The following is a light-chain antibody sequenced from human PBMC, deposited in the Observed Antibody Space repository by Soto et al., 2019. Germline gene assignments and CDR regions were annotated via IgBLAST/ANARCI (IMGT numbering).Light chain of an antibody. Sequence: DIVMSQTPLSLSVTPGQPASISCRSSQSLLSSGGETYLFWYLQRPGQSQQLLIYEVSNRISAVPDRFSGSGSGTDVTLKISRVEAEEAGVYDGMKSTQLPLTVGNGKRLEIK. CDR2: EVS. J-gene: IGKJ5*01. CDR1: QSLLSSGGETY. V-gene: IGKV2D-29*02. CDR3: MKSTQLPLT.